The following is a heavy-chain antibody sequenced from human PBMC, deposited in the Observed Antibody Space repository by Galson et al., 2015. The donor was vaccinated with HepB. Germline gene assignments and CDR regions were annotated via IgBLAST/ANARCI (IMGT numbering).Heavy chain of an antibody. D-gene: IGHD3-3*01. V-gene: IGHV1-18*01. Sequence: SVKVSCKASGYTFTSYGISWVRQAPGQGLEWMGWISAYNGNTNYAQKLQGRVTMTTDTSTSTAYMELRSLRSDDTAVYYCARDGYDSWTGYFHYGFDPWGQGTLVTVSS. CDR3: ARDGYDSWTGYFHYGFDP. J-gene: IGHJ5*02. CDR2: ISAYNGNT. CDR1: GYTFTSYG.